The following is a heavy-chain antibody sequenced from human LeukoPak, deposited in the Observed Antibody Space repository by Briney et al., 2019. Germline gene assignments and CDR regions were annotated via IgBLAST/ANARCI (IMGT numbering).Heavy chain of an antibody. V-gene: IGHV3-30*18. CDR2: ISYDGSNK. J-gene: IGHJ4*02. CDR1: GFTFSSYG. CDR3: AKEPIAAAGTSFDY. Sequence: PGGSLRLSCAASGFTFSSYGMHWVRQAPGKGLEWVEVISYDGSNKYYADSVKGRFTISRDNSKNTLYLQMNSLRAEDTAVYYCAKEPIAAAGTSFDYWGQGTLVTVSS. D-gene: IGHD6-13*01.